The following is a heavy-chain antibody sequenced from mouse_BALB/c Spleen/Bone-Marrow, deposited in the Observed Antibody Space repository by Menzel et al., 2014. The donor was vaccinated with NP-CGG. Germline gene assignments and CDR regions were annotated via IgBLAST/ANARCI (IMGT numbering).Heavy chain of an antibody. CDR3: AREGFYYDKAY. J-gene: IGHJ3*01. CDR2: IWAGGST. CDR1: GFSLTTYG. D-gene: IGHD2-4*01. V-gene: IGHV2-9*02. Sequence: VKLVESGPGLVAPSQCLSITCTVSGFSLTTYGVHWVRQPPGKGLEWLGLIWAGGSTNYNSALMSRLSISKDNSKSQVFLKMSSLQTDDTAMYYCAREGFYYDKAYWGQGTLVTVSA.